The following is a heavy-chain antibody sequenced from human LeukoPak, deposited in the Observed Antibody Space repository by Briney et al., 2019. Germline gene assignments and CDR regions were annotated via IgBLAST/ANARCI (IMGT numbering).Heavy chain of an antibody. D-gene: IGHD3-22*01. CDR2: IKQDGSEK. Sequence: GGSLRLSCAASGFTFSSYWMSWVRQAPGKGLEWVANIKQDGSEKYYVDSVKGRFTISRDNAKNSLYLQMNSLRAEDTAVYYCARDSDYYDSSALRWFDPWGQGTLVTVSS. CDR3: ARDSDYYDSSALRWFDP. CDR1: GFTFSSYW. V-gene: IGHV3-7*01. J-gene: IGHJ5*02.